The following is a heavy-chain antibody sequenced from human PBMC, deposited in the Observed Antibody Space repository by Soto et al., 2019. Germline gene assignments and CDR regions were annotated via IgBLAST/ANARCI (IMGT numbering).Heavy chain of an antibody. CDR2: ISGSGGST. CDR3: AKSRYDSSGYYDY. Sequence: EVQLLESGGGLVQPGGSLRLSCATSGFTFSSYAMSWVRQAPGKGLEWVSAISGSGGSTYYADSVKGRFTISRDNSKNTLYLQMNSLRAEDTAVYYCAKSRYDSSGYYDYWGQGTLVTVSS. J-gene: IGHJ4*02. V-gene: IGHV3-23*01. D-gene: IGHD3-22*01. CDR1: GFTFSSYA.